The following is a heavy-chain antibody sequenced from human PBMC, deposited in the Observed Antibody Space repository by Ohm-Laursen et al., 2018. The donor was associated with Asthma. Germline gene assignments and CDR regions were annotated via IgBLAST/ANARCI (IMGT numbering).Heavy chain of an antibody. J-gene: IGHJ6*02. V-gene: IGHV3-64D*08. D-gene: IGHD6-13*01. CDR3: VKQSAAHSDYYYGMDV. CDR1: GFDFRSYA. CDR2: ISSNGASR. Sequence: GSLRLSCTASGFDFRSYAMHWVRQAPGKGLEYVSAISSNGASRYYADSVQGRFTISRDNVDNTLYLQMRSVRGEDTAVYYCVKQSAAHSDYYYGMDVWGQGTTVTVSS.